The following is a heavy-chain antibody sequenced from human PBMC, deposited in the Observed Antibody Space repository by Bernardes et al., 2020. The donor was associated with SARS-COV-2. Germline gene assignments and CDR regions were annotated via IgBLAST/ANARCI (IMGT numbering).Heavy chain of an antibody. Sequence: ASVKVSCKVSGYTLTELSIHWVRQSPGKGLEWMGVFDPEDGETIYAQKFQGRVTMTEDTSTDTAYMELSSLRSEDTAVYYCATDQRYYDILTGRTYYYGMDVWGQGTTVTVSS. CDR2: FDPEDGET. CDR3: ATDQRYYDILTGRTYYYGMDV. CDR1: GYTLTELS. V-gene: IGHV1-24*01. D-gene: IGHD3-9*01. J-gene: IGHJ6*02.